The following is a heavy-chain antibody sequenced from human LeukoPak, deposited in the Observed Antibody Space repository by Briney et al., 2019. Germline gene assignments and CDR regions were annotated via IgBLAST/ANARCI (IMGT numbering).Heavy chain of an antibody. CDR3: TTLYGDSLDY. CDR1: GFAFSSYW. Sequence: GGSLRLSCVASGFAFSSYWMYWVRQVAGKGLVWVSRIKPDGSSTDYADSVKGRFTISRDNAKNTLYLQMNSLRAEDMAVYYCTTLYGDSLDYWGQGTLVTVSS. J-gene: IGHJ4*02. D-gene: IGHD2-21*02. V-gene: IGHV3-74*01. CDR2: IKPDGSST.